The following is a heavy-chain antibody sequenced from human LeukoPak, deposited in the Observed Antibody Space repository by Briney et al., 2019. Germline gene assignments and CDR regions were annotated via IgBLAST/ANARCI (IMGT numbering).Heavy chain of an antibody. CDR1: GGTFSSYA. CDR2: IIPILGIA. Sequence: SVKVSCKASGGTFSSYAISWVRQAPGQGLEWMGRIIPILGIANYAQKFQGRVTITADKSTSTAYMELSSLRSEDTAVYYCARERHRGDDAFDIWGQGTMVTVSS. CDR3: ARERHRGDDAFDI. J-gene: IGHJ3*02. V-gene: IGHV1-69*04. D-gene: IGHD3-10*01.